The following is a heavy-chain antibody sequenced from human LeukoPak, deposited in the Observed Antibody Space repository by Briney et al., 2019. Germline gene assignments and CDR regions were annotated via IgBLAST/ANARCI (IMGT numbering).Heavy chain of an antibody. CDR3: ARGVDHDFWSGYYSYFDY. V-gene: IGHV4-4*07. Sequence: SETLSLTCTVSGGSISNYYWSWIRQPAGKGLEWIGRLHTTGSTNYNPSLKSRVTISVDTSKNQFSLKLSSVTAADTAVYYCARGVDHDFWSGYYSYFDYWGQGTLVTVSS. D-gene: IGHD3-3*01. J-gene: IGHJ4*02. CDR1: GGSISNYY. CDR2: LHTTGST.